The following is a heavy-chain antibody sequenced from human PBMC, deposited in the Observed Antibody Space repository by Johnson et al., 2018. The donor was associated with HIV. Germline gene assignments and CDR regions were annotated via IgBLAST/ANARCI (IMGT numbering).Heavy chain of an antibody. Sequence: VQLVESGGGLVQPGGSLRLSCAASGFTFSNYDMHWVRQATGKGLEWVSAIGTAGDTYYPGSVKGRFTISRENAKNSLYLQMNSLRAEDTALYYCAKDRDLAAAGTDAFDIWGQGTMVTVSS. CDR1: GFTFSNYD. J-gene: IGHJ3*02. D-gene: IGHD6-13*01. CDR2: IGTAGDT. V-gene: IGHV3-13*04. CDR3: AKDRDLAAAGTDAFDI.